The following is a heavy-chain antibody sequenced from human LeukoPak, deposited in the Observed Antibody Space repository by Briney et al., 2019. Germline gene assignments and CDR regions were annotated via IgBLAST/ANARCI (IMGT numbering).Heavy chain of an antibody. Sequence: PGGSLRLSCAASGSTFSSYRMNWVRQAPGKGLEWVSYISSSSNTIYYADSVKGRFTISRDNAKNSLYLQMNSLRAEDTAVYYCAKDYDTTIPYYFDYWGQGTLVTVSS. V-gene: IGHV3-48*01. CDR2: ISSSSNTI. CDR3: AKDYDTTIPYYFDY. J-gene: IGHJ4*02. CDR1: GSTFSSYR. D-gene: IGHD5-12*01.